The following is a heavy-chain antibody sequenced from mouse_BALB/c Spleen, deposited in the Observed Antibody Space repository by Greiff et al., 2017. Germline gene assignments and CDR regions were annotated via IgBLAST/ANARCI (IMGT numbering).Heavy chain of an antibody. V-gene: IGHV5-6*01. D-gene: IGHD1-1*01. CDR1: GFTFSSYG. CDR3: ARSSYYGSSYDAMDY. J-gene: IGHJ4*01. CDR2: ISSGGSYT. Sequence: EVQVVESGGDLVKPGGSLKLSCAASGFTFSSYGMSWVRQTPDKRLEWVATISSGGSYTYYPDSVKGRFTISRDNAKNTLYLQMSSLKSEDTAMYYCARSSYYGSSYDAMDYWGQGTSVTVSS.